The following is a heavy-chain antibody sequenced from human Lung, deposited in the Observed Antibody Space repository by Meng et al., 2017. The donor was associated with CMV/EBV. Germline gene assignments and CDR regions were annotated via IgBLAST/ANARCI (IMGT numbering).Heavy chain of an antibody. CDR3: ARDRGEGIDP. V-gene: IGHV3-66*02. CDR2: IYSGGST. CDR1: GFTVSSNY. Sequence: GESLKISCAASGFTVSSNYMSWVRQAPGKGLEWVSVIYSGGSTYYADSVKGRFTISRDNSKNTLYLQMNSLRAEDTAVYYCARDRGEGIDPWGQGNRVTGAS. D-gene: IGHD3-16*01. J-gene: IGHJ5*02.